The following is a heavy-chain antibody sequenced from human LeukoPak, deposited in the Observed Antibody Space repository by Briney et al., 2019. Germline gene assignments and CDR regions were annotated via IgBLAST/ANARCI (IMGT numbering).Heavy chain of an antibody. D-gene: IGHD3-16*01. CDR1: GYSISSGFY. CDR2: IYTSGST. J-gene: IGHJ4*02. V-gene: IGHV4-4*07. CDR3: ARDLWGSPTY. Sequence: SETLSLTCTVSGYSISSGFYWSWIRQPAGKGLERIGRIYTSGSTNYNPSLKSRVAMSVDTSKNQFSLKLSSVTAADTAVYYCARDLWGSPTYWGQGTLVTVSS.